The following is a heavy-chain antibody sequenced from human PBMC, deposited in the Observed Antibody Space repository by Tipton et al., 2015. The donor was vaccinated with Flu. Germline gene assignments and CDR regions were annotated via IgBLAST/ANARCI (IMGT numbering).Heavy chain of an antibody. CDR3: TRALDY. J-gene: IGHJ4*02. CDR2: INQDGSEK. V-gene: IGHV3-7*01. Sequence: QLVQSGGGLIQRGGSLRLSCVVSGFTVSSNYMTWVRQAPGKGLEWVANINQDGSEKYSVDSVKGRFTISRDNAKNSLYLQMNSLRAEDTAVYYCTRALDYWGQGTPFTVSS. CDR1: GFTVSSNY.